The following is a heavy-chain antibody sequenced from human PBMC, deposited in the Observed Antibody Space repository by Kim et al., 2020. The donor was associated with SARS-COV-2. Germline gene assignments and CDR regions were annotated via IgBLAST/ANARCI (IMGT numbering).Heavy chain of an antibody. D-gene: IGHD1-26*01. J-gene: IGHJ5*02. Sequence: SYAQKVQGRVTMTRDTSTSTVYMELSSLRSEDTAVYYCARPKRAGGWFDPRGQGTLVTVSS. V-gene: IGHV1-46*01. CDR3: ARPKRAGGWFDP.